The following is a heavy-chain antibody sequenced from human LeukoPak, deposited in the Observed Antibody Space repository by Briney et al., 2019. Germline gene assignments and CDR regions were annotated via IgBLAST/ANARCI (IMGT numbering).Heavy chain of an antibody. V-gene: IGHV4-59*01. D-gene: IGHD6-13*01. CDR1: GGSISSYY. J-gene: IGHJ4*02. CDR3: ARVSSGWSTDYYFDY. CDR2: IYYSGST. Sequence: PSETLSLTCTVSGGSISSYYWSWIRQPPGQGLEWIGYIYYSGSTNYNPSLKSRVTISVDTSKNQFSLKLSSVTAADTAVYYCARVSSGWSTDYYFDYWGQGTLVTVSS.